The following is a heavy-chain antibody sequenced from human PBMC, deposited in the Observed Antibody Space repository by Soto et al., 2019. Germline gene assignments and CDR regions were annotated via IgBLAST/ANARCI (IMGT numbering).Heavy chain of an antibody. D-gene: IGHD5-18*01. V-gene: IGHV4-59*01. CDR1: GGSISSYY. Sequence: KASETLSLTCTVSGGSISSYYWSWIRQPPGKGLEWIGYIYYSGSTNYNPSLKSRVTISVDTSKNQFSLKLSSVTAADTAVYYCARGVDTAMVYYFDYWGQGTLVTVSS. J-gene: IGHJ4*02. CDR3: ARGVDTAMVYYFDY. CDR2: IYYSGST.